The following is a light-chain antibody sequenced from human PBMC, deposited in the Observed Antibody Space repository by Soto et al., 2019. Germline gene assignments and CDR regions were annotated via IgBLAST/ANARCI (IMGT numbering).Light chain of an antibody. CDR1: SGHSSYI. CDR2: LVGSGSY. Sequence: QLVLTQSSSASASLGASVKFTCTLSSGHSSYIIAWHHQQPGKAPRYLMKLVGSGSYNKGSGVPDRFSGSSSGADRYLTISYLQFEDEADYYCETWDSNIWVFGGGTKLTVL. J-gene: IGLJ3*02. CDR3: ETWDSNIWV. V-gene: IGLV4-60*02.